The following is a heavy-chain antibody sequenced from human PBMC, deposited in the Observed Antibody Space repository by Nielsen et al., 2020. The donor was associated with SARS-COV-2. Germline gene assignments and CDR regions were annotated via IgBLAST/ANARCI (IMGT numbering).Heavy chain of an antibody. J-gene: IGHJ3*02. D-gene: IGHD2-2*01. V-gene: IGHV1-3*01. CDR3: ARDRLLGYCSDTSCYHDAVHI. Sequence: ASVKVSCKASGYSFISYAMHWVRQAPGQRLEWMGWINANKGNTKYSQKFQGRVTITRDTSASTVYMELSSLRSEDTAVYYCARDRLLGYCSDTSCYHDAVHIWGQGTMVIVSS. CDR1: GYSFISYA. CDR2: INANKGNT.